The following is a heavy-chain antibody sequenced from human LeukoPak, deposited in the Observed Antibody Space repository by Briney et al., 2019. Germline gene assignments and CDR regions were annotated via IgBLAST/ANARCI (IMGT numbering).Heavy chain of an antibody. CDR2: ISYSGST. CDR1: GASITNNTYY. V-gene: IGHV4-39*01. D-gene: IGHD3-16*01. J-gene: IGHJ5*02. CDR3: AKRKGVWGNYFDP. Sequence: PSETLSLTCSVSGASITNNTYYWGWFRRPPGKRLEWVGGISYSGSTYYNPSLKSRLTIFVDTSKNQFSLRLNSVTAADTALYYCAKRKGVWGNYFDPWGQGILVTVSS.